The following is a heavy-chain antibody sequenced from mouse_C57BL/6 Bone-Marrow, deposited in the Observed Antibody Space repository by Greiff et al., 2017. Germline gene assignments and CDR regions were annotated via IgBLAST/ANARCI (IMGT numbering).Heavy chain of an antibody. V-gene: IGHV1-69*01. Sequence: QVQLQQPGAELVMPGASVKLSCKASGYTFTSYWMHWVKQRPGQGLEWIGEIDPSDSYTNYNQKFKGKSTLTVDKSSSTAYMQLSSLTSEDAAVYYGARGDYGPSDGWGKGTTLTV. D-gene: IGHD1-1*02. CDR3: ARGDYGPSDG. CDR2: IDPSDSYT. J-gene: IGHJ2*01. CDR1: GYTFTSYW.